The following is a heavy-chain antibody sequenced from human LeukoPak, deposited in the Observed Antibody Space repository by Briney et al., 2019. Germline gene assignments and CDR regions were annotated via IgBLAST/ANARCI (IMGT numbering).Heavy chain of an antibody. CDR3: AKDMELAS. Sequence: GGSLRLSCAASGFTFRDAAMTWVRQAPGKGLEWVSLISSSGANAYYADSVKGRFTISRDNSKNTLYLRMNNLRGEDTAEYCCAKDMELASWGQGTLVTVSS. J-gene: IGHJ5*02. V-gene: IGHV3-23*01. CDR1: GFTFRDAA. D-gene: IGHD1-26*01. CDR2: ISSSGANA.